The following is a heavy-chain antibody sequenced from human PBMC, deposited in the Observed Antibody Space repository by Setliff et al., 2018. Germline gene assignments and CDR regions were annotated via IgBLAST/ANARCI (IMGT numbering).Heavy chain of an antibody. V-gene: IGHV4-4*02. Sequence: PSETLSLTCAVSGGSISSSNWWSWVRQPSGKGLEWIGEIYHSGSTNYNPSLKSRVTISVDKSKNQFSLKLTSVTAADTAVYYCARAPRYFDPTGSYFDFWGQGTLVTVSS. CDR2: IYHSGST. CDR1: GGSISSSNW. D-gene: IGHD3-22*01. CDR3: ARAPRYFDPTGSYFDF. J-gene: IGHJ4*02.